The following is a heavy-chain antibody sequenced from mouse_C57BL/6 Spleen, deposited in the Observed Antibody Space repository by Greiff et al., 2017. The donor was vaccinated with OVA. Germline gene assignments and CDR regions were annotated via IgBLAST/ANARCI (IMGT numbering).Heavy chain of an antibody. CDR1: GYTFTSYW. Sequence: QVQLQQPGAELVKPGASVKMSCKASGYTFTSYWITWVKQRPGQGLEWIGDIYPGSGSTNYNEKFKSKATLTVDTSSSTAYMQLSSLTSEDSAVYYCASCYGNYEGFAYWGQGTLVTVSA. CDR2: IYPGSGST. V-gene: IGHV1-55*01. D-gene: IGHD2-10*01. CDR3: ASCYGNYEGFAY. J-gene: IGHJ3*01.